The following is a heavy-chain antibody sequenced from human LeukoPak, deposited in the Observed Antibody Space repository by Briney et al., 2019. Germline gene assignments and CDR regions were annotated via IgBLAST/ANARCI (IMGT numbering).Heavy chain of an antibody. CDR1: GFIFSNYA. CDR3: TRTTDYYDSSGYYYVGPHGFDY. J-gene: IGHJ4*02. V-gene: IGHV3-49*04. Sequence: GGSLRLSCAASGFIFSNYAIHWVRQAPGKGLEWVGFIRSKAYGGTTEYAASVKGRFTISRDDSKSIAYLQMNTLKTEDTAVYYCTRTTDYYDSSGYYYVGPHGFDYWGQGTLVTVSS. D-gene: IGHD3-22*01. CDR2: IRSKAYGGTT.